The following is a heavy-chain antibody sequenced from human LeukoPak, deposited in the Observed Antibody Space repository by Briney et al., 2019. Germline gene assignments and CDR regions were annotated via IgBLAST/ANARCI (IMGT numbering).Heavy chain of an antibody. V-gene: IGHV4-34*01. D-gene: IGHD6-19*01. J-gene: IGHJ4*02. Sequence: SETLSLSCAVYGGSFSGYYWSWIRQPPGKGLEWVGEINHSGSTNYNPSLKSRVTISVDTSKNQFSLKLSSVTAADTAVYYCARGGWYYFDYWGQGTLVTVSS. CDR1: GGSFSGYY. CDR2: INHSGST. CDR3: ARGGWYYFDY.